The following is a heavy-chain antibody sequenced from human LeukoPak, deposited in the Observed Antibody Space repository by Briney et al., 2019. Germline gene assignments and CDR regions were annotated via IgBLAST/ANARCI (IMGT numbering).Heavy chain of an antibody. J-gene: IGHJ4*02. D-gene: IGHD6-19*01. CDR3: ARDSSGYSSGWYRIDY. CDR1: GGTFSSYA. V-gene: IGHV1-69*04. CDR2: IIPILGIA. Sequence: SVKVSCKASGGTFSSYAISWVRQAPGQGREWMERIIPILGIANYAQKFQGRVTITADKSTSTAYMELSSLRSEDMAVYYCARDSSGYSSGWYRIDYWGQGTLVTVSS.